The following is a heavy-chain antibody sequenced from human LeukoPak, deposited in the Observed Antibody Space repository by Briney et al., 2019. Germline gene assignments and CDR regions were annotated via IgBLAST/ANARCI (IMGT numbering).Heavy chain of an antibody. V-gene: IGHV3-66*01. CDR3: ARERTAMVTGFDY. D-gene: IGHD5-18*01. Sequence: GGSLRLSCAASGFTVSSNYMSWVRQAPGKGLEWVSVIYSGGGTYYADSVKGRFTISRDNSKNTLYLQMNSLRAEDTAVYYCARERTAMVTGFDYWGQGTLVTVSS. CDR1: GFTVSSNY. J-gene: IGHJ4*02. CDR2: IYSGGGT.